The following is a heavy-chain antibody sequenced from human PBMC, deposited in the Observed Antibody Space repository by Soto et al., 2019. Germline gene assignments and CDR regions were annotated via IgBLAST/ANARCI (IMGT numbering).Heavy chain of an antibody. J-gene: IGHJ6*02. V-gene: IGHV4-4*07. D-gene: IGHD1-20*01. Sequence: PSETLSLTCTVSGGSISSFSWSWIRQAAGKGLEWIGLIHTSGSTNYNPSLRGRVAMSVDTSKNQFSLNLNSVTAADTAVYFCVRGPNWSYYYYGVDVWGQGTTVTVSS. CDR1: GGSISSFS. CDR3: VRGPNWSYYYYGVDV. CDR2: IHTSGST.